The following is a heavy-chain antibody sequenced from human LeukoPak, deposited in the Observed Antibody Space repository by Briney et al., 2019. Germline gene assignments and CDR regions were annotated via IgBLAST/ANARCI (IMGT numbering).Heavy chain of an antibody. CDR1: GYMFSSYG. D-gene: IGHD3-16*01. V-gene: IGHV1-18*01. J-gene: IGHJ6*03. CDR3: ARGGLPIYYYYIDV. Sequence: GASVRVSCKASGYMFSSYGISWVRQAPGQGLEWMGWISANNGNANYAQKLQGRVTMTRDTSTSTAYMELRSLRSDDTAVYYCARGGLPIYYYYIDVWGKGTTVTVSS. CDR2: ISANNGNA.